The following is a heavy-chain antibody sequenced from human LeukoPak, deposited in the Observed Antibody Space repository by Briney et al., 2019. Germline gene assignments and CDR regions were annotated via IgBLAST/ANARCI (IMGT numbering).Heavy chain of an antibody. CDR2: ISSSSSYI. J-gene: IGHJ5*02. CDR1: GFTFSSYS. D-gene: IGHD2-15*01. V-gene: IGHV3-21*01. Sequence: KTGGSLRLSCAASGFTFSSYSTNWVRQAPGKGPEWVSSISSSSSYIYYADSLKGRFTISRDNAKNSLYLQMNSLRAEDTAVYYCARDFTHPVGKFDPWGQGTLVTVSS. CDR3: ARDFTHPVGKFDP.